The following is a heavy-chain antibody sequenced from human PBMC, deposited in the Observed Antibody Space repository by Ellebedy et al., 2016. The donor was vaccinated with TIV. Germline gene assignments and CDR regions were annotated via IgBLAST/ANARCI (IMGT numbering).Heavy chain of an antibody. D-gene: IGHD2/OR15-2a*01. Sequence: GGSLRLSCAVSGFSFSNFAMNWVRQAPGKGLEWVTGIIGSGGTTKYVDSVKGRFTISRDNSKNTLFLQMNSMRGEDTAVYYCARSPKDHFYHGMDVWGQGTTVTVSS. CDR3: ARSPKDHFYHGMDV. V-gene: IGHV3-23*01. CDR2: IIGSGGTT. CDR1: GFSFSNFA. J-gene: IGHJ6*02.